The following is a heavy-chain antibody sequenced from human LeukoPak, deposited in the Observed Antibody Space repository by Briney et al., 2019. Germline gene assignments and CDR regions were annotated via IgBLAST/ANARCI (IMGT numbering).Heavy chain of an antibody. D-gene: IGHD3-9*01. V-gene: IGHV3-7*01. J-gene: IGHJ3*02. CDR1: GFTFSNYW. CDR2: IKQDGSEK. CDR3: ARVHYFDWLYDAFDI. Sequence: GGSLRLSCAASGFTFSNYWMSWVRQAPGKGLEWVANIKQDGSEKYYVDSVKGRFTISRDNAKNSLYLQMNSLRAEDTAVYYCARVHYFDWLYDAFDIWGQGTMVTVSS.